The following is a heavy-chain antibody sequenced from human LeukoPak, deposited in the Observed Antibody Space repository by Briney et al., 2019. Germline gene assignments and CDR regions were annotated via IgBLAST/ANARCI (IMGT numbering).Heavy chain of an antibody. CDR1: GFTFSNAW. CDR3: ATDRYYTMNI. J-gene: IGHJ6*02. V-gene: IGHV3-15*05. CDR2: IKSKTDGGTT. Sequence: GGSLRLSCAASGFTFSNAWMSWVRQAPGKGLEWVGRIKSKTDGGTTDYAAPVKGRFTISRDNAKNTLYLQMNSLRVDDTAVYYCATDRYYTMNIWGQGTTVTVSS.